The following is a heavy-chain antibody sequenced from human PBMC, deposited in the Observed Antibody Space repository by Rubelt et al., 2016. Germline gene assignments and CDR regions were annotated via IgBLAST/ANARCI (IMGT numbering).Heavy chain of an antibody. CDR2: IIPIFGTA. D-gene: IGHD3-3*01. V-gene: IGHV1-69*01. CDR1: GGTFSSYA. CDR3: ATGGDFGVVIPNWFDP. Sequence: QVQLVQSGAEVKKPGSSVKVSCKASGGTFSSYAISWVRQAPGQGLEWMGGIIPIFGTANYAQKFQGRVTITADESTRTGYRELSSLGSEDTAVYYCATGGDFGVVIPNWFDPWGQGTLVTVSS. J-gene: IGHJ5*02.